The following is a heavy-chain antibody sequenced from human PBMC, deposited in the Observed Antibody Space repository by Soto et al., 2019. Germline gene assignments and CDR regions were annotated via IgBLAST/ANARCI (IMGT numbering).Heavy chain of an antibody. CDR1: GFTFSTYS. CDR2: ISSRSDI. V-gene: IGHV3-21*01. Sequence: PGGSLRLSCVGSGFTFSTYSITWVRQAPGKGLEWVSSISSRSDIYYADSLQGRFTISRDNAKNSVSLHMNSLRAEATAVYYCAREYTAWPLAYGLDVWGQGTTVTVSS. D-gene: IGHD2-2*02. J-gene: IGHJ6*02. CDR3: AREYTAWPLAYGLDV.